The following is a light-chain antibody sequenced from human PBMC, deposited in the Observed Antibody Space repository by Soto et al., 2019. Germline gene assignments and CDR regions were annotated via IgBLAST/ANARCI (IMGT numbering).Light chain of an antibody. Sequence: DIQMTQSPSSLSASVRDRVTITCRASQSISTFLNWYQQKPGKAPKLLIYAASTLQRGVPSRFSGSGSGADFTLTINSLQPEDFATYYCQQSYTTLWTFGQGTKVEIK. CDR3: QQSYTTLWT. CDR2: AAS. V-gene: IGKV1-39*01. J-gene: IGKJ1*01. CDR1: QSISTF.